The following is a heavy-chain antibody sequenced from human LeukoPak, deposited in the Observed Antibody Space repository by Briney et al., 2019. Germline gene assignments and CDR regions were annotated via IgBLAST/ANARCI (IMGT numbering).Heavy chain of an antibody. Sequence: ASVKVSCTASGYAFIYHGVNWVRQAPGQGLEWMGWISGYNGHTSYAQKFQGRVMVTTDRSTNTAYLELRSLRSDDTAVYYCARVPNPRNTYGYNDKWGQGTLVTVSS. J-gene: IGHJ4*02. V-gene: IGHV1-18*04. CDR1: GYAFIYHG. CDR2: ISGYNGHT. CDR3: ARVPNPRNTYGYNDK. D-gene: IGHD5-18*01.